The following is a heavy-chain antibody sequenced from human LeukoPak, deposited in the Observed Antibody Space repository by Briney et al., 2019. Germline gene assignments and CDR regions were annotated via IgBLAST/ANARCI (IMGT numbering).Heavy chain of an antibody. J-gene: IGHJ3*02. CDR1: GYTFTGYY. D-gene: IGHD3-3*01. CDR3: AREEDLYDFWSGYLDAFDI. V-gene: IGHV1-2*02. CDR2: INPNSGGT. Sequence: ASVKVSCKASGYTFTGYYMHWVRQAPGQGLEWMGWINPNSGGTNYAQKFQGRVTMTRDTSISTAYMELSRLRSDDTAVYYCAREEDLYDFWSGYLDAFDIWGQGTMVTVSS.